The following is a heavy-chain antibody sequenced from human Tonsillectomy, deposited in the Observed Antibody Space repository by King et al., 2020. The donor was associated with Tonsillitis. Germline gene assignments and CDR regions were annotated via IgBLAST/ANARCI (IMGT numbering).Heavy chain of an antibody. CDR2: ISWNSGSI. D-gene: IGHD3-22*01. CDR1: GFTFDDYA. CDR3: AKALWTRDSRGSLDY. J-gene: IGHJ4*02. Sequence: VQLVESGGGLVQPGRSLRLSCAASGFTFDDYAMHWVRQAPGKGLEWVSGISWNSGSIGYADSVKGRFTISRDNAKNSLYLQMNSLRAEDTALYYCAKALWTRDSRGSLDYWGQGTLVTVSS. V-gene: IGHV3-9*01.